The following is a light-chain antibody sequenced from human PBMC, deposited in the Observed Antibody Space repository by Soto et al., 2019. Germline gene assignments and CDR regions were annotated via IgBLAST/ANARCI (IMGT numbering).Light chain of an antibody. CDR1: QGISSY. CDR3: QRLQT. Sequence: DIPLTQSPSFLSASVGDRVTITCRASQGISSYLAWYQQKPGTAPKLLIFAASTLQSGVPSRFSGSGSGTEFTLTISNLQPEDFATYYCQRLQTFGQGTRVEIK. V-gene: IGKV1-9*01. CDR2: AAS. J-gene: IGKJ1*01.